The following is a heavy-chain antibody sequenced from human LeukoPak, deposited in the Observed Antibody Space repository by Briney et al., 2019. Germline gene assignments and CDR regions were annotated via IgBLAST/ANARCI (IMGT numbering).Heavy chain of an antibody. V-gene: IGHV3-30*15. J-gene: IGHJ6*02. CDR2: ISYDGTNE. CDR3: ARDSLVVAATGSYMDV. CDR1: GFTLSSYA. D-gene: IGHD2-15*01. Sequence: GGSLRLSCAASGFTLSSYAMHWVRQAPGKGLEWVAIISYDGTNEYYADSVKGRFTISRDNSMNTLFLQVSSLKAEDTAVYYCARDSLVVAATGSYMDVWGQGTTVTVSS.